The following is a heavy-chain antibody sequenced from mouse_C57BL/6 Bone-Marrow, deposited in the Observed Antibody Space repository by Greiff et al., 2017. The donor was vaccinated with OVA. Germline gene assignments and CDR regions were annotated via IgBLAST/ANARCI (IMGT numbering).Heavy chain of an antibody. Sequence: VQLQQSGAELVMPGASVKLSCKASGYTFTSYWMHWVKQRPGQGLEWIGEIDPSDSYTNYNQKFKGKSTLSVDKSSSTAYMQLSSLTSEASAVYFCASDGYYVFYAMDYWGQGTSITVSS. CDR2: IDPSDSYT. CDR3: ASDGYYVFYAMDY. V-gene: IGHV1-69*01. CDR1: GYTFTSYW. D-gene: IGHD2-3*01. J-gene: IGHJ4*01.